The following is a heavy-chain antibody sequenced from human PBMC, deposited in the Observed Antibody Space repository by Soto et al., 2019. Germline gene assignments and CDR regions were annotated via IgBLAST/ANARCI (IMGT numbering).Heavy chain of an antibody. V-gene: IGHV2-5*02. CDR2: IYWDDDK. CDR3: PHRRADYYDSSGHPRKSWYFDY. J-gene: IGHJ4*02. CDR1: GFSLSTSGVG. Sequence: QITLKESGPTLGKPTQTLTLTCTFSGFSLSTSGVGVGWIRQPPGKALEWLALIYWDDDKRYSPSLKSRLTITKDTSKNQVVLTMTNMDPVDTATYYCPHRRADYYDSSGHPRKSWYFDYWGQGNLVTVSS. D-gene: IGHD3-22*01.